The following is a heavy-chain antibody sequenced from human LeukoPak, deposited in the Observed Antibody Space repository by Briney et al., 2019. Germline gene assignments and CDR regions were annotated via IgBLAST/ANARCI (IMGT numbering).Heavy chain of an antibody. V-gene: IGHV1-8*01. J-gene: IGHJ4*02. Sequence: ASVKVSCKASGYTFTSYDINWVRQATGQGLEWMGWMNPNNGNTGYAQKFQGRVTMTRNTSISTAYMELSSLRSENTAVYYCARKSGIFGVVIIDYWGQGTLVTVSS. CDR3: ARKSGIFGVVIIDY. CDR2: MNPNNGNT. CDR1: GYTFTSYD. D-gene: IGHD3-3*02.